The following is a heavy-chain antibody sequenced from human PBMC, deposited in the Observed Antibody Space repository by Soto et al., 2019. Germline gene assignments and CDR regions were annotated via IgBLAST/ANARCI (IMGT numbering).Heavy chain of an antibody. CDR2: IYYTGST. V-gene: IGHV4-59*01. J-gene: IGHJ3*02. Sequence: SETLSLTCNSSGGPLSSFYYSWIRQAPGKGLEWIGYIYYTGSTNHNPSLKSRVTMSVDTSKNQFSLKLTSVTAADTAVYFCAVTRGGAHPHDIWGQGTMVTVSS. D-gene: IGHD2-21*02. CDR3: AVTRGGAHPHDI. CDR1: GGPLSSFY.